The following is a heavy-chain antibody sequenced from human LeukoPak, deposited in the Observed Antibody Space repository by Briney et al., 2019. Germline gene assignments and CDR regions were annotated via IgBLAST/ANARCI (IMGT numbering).Heavy chain of an antibody. J-gene: IGHJ4*02. D-gene: IGHD4-17*01. CDR1: GGSISSGSYY. V-gene: IGHV4-61*02. CDR3: ARDPSDYPPYYFDY. CDR2: IYTSGST. Sequence: SETLSLTCTVSGGSISSGSYYWSWIRQPAGKGLEWIGRIYTSGSTNYNPSLKSRVTMSVDTSKNQFSLKLTSVTAADTAVYYCARDPSDYPPYYFDYWGQGTLVTVSS.